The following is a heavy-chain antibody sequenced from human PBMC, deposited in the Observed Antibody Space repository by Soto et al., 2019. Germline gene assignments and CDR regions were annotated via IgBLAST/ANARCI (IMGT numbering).Heavy chain of an antibody. Sequence: PGGSLRLSCAASGFTFSSYGMHWVRQAPGKGLEWVALISYDGSNKYYADSVKGRFTISRDNSKNTLYLQMNSLRAEDTAVYYCAKGLYSSSWYGIDYWGQGTQVTVSS. CDR1: GFTFSSYG. J-gene: IGHJ4*02. D-gene: IGHD6-13*01. CDR2: ISYDGSNK. CDR3: AKGLYSSSWYGIDY. V-gene: IGHV3-30*18.